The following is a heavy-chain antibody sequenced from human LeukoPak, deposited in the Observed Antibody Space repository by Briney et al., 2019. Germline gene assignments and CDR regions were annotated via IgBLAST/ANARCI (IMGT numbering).Heavy chain of an antibody. V-gene: IGHV4-39*01. Sequence: SETLSLTRTVSGGSISSSSYYWGWIRQPPGKGLEWIGGIYYSGSTYYNPSLKSRVTISVDTSKNQFSLKLSSVTAADTAVYYCARVMVREYYYYYYYMDVWGKGTTVTISS. J-gene: IGHJ6*03. CDR2: IYYSGST. CDR3: ARVMVREYYYYYYYMDV. CDR1: GGSISSSSYY. D-gene: IGHD3-10*01.